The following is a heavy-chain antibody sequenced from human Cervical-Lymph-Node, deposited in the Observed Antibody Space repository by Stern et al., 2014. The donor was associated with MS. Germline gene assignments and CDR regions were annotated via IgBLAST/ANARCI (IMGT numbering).Heavy chain of an antibody. CDR2: ISSSSSYI. CDR1: GFTFSSYS. D-gene: IGHD4-17*01. Sequence: EVQLGQSGGGLVKPGGSLRLSCAASGFTFSSYSMNWVRQAPGKGLEWVSSISSSSSYIYYADSVKGRFTISRDNAKNSLYLQMNSLRAEDTAVYYCARDFGDLYYYYGMDVWGQGTTVTVSS. CDR3: ARDFGDLYYYYGMDV. J-gene: IGHJ6*02. V-gene: IGHV3-21*01.